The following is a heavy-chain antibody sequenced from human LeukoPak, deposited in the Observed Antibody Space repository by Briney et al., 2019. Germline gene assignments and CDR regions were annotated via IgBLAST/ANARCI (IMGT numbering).Heavy chain of an antibody. CDR2: IHHSGST. Sequence: SETLSLTCTVSGYSVSDKYFGGWVRPPPGKVLEWIGSIHHSGSTFYNPSLRSRVTMSLDTSRNQYSLRLSSVTAADTAVYYCAGKYYYDSNGHYYVDWWGQGTLVTVSS. CDR1: GYSVSDKYF. V-gene: IGHV4-38-2*02. J-gene: IGHJ4*02. CDR3: AGKYYYDSNGHYYVDW. D-gene: IGHD3-22*01.